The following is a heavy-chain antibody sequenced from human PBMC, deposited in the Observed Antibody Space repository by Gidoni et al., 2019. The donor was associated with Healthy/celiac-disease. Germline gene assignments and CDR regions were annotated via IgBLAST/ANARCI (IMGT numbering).Heavy chain of an antibody. D-gene: IGHD6-13*01. CDR2: IYYSGST. Sequence: VSGGSISSYYWSWIRQPPGKGLEWIGYIYYSGSTNYNPSLKSRVTISVDTSKNQFSLKLSSVTAADTAVYYCARDRRQQLVQGKGWFDPWGQGTLVTVSS. J-gene: IGHJ5*02. CDR3: ARDRRQQLVQGKGWFDP. CDR1: GGSISSYY. V-gene: IGHV4-59*01.